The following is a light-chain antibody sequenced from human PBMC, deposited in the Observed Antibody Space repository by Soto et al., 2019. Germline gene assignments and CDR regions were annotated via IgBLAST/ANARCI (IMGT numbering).Light chain of an antibody. CDR2: DAS. Sequence: EIVLTQSPATLSLSPGERATLSCRASQSVGSYLAWFQQKPGQAPRLLIYDASIRATGILARFSGSGSETDFTLTISSLEPEDFAVYYCQQRASWVTFGQGTRLESK. CDR3: QQRASWVT. V-gene: IGKV3-11*01. J-gene: IGKJ5*01. CDR1: QSVGSY.